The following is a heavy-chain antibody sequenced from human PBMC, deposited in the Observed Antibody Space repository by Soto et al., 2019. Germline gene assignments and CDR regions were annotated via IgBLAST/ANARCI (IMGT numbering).Heavy chain of an antibody. CDR2: ISFDETDK. J-gene: IGHJ3*01. D-gene: IGHD5-18*01. CDR1: GFTFSSYS. Sequence: QGQLVESGGGVVPPGMSLRLSCAPSGFTFSSYSMHWVRQAPGKGLQWLASISFDETDKYYAESVNGRFTISRENSKNTLSLQMTSLRADDTAVYFCARGARKHLWEDSFDVWGQGTLVTVSS. V-gene: IGHV3-30-3*02. CDR3: ARGARKHLWEDSFDV.